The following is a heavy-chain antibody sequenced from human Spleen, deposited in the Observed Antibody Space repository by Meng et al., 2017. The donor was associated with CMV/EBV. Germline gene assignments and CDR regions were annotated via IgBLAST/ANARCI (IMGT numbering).Heavy chain of an antibody. Sequence: SETLSLTCAVYGGSFSDYYWSWVRQPPGKGLEWIGEINNKASTNYNPSLKSRVTMSVDTSKNQFSLKLTSVTAADTAVYYCARVWLQLKIIDYWGQGTLVTVSS. J-gene: IGHJ4*02. CDR2: INNKAST. D-gene: IGHD5-24*01. V-gene: IGHV4-34*01. CDR1: GGSFSDYY. CDR3: ARVWLQLKIIDY.